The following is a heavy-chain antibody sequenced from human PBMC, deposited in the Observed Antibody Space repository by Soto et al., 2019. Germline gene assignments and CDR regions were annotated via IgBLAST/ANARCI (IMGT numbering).Heavy chain of an antibody. V-gene: IGHV1-69*18. CDR1: GGTFSTYG. J-gene: IGHJ1*01. CDR3: ARDGRSSSYEF. CDR2: ISPNFGTP. D-gene: IGHD6-13*01. Sequence: QVQLVQSGAEVKKPGSSVKVSCKSSGGTFSTYGINWVRQAPGQGLEWMGMISPNFGTPTYAQKFRGRVSITADESTSTAYMELSSLTSDDTAFYYCARDGRSSSYEFWGQGTLVTVS.